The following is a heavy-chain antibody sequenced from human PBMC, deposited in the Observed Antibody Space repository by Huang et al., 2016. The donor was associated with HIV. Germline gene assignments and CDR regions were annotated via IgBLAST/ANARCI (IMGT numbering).Heavy chain of an antibody. CDR2: ITWESAKI. CDR3: AKGKAYYDDSSGFDH. J-gene: IGHJ4*02. Sequence: EVQLVESGGGLVQPGRSLRLSCAASGFTFDNYVMHWVRQVAGKGREGVSCITWESAKIGYADSVKGRFTISRDNARSSLSLQMDSLRVEDTALYYCAKGKAYYDDSSGFDHWGQGTLVTVSS. V-gene: IGHV3-9*01. D-gene: IGHD3-22*01. CDR1: GFTFDNYV.